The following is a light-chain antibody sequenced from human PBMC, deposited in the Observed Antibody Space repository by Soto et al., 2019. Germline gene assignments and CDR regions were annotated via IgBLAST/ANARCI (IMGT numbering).Light chain of an antibody. CDR1: QSVTNN. CDR2: DAS. V-gene: IGKV3D-15*01. CDR3: QQYNNWHPLT. J-gene: IGKJ4*01. Sequence: EIVLTQSPGTLSLSPGERATLSCRASQSVTNNYLAWYQQKPSQAPRLLIYDASTRVTGIPARFSGSGSGTEFTLTISSLQSKDFAVYYCQQYNNWHPLTFGGGTKVDIK.